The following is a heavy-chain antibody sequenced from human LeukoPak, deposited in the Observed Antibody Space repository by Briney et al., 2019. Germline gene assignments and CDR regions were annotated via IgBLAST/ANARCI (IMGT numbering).Heavy chain of an antibody. V-gene: IGHV1-2*02. Sequence: GSLKVSCKTSGYTFTGYYIHWVRQAPGQGLEWMGWINPNSGGTNFPQKFRGRVTMTRDTYISTGYMELSRLTSDDTAVYYCARLWNSGYIIYFDSWGQGALVTVPS. CDR2: INPNSGGT. CDR3: ARLWNSGYIIYFDS. CDR1: GYTFTGYY. D-gene: IGHD5-12*01. J-gene: IGHJ4*02.